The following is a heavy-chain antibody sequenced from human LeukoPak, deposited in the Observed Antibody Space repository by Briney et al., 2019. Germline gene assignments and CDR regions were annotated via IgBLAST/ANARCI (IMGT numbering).Heavy chain of an antibody. CDR3: AXXXXXXXXXXXXXRGV. V-gene: IGHV3-13*01. CDR2: IGTAGDT. CDR1: GFTFSSYD. J-gene: IGHJ6*01. Sequence: GGSLRLSWAASGFTFSSYDMRWVRQATGKGLEWVSAIGTAGDTYYPGSVKGRFTISRENAKNSLYFQMHSLRAGDTAVYYCAXXXXXXXXXXXXXRGVXGXXTXVTVSS.